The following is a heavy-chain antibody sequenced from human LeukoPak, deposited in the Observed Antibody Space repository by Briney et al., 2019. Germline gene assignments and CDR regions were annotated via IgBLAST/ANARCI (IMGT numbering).Heavy chain of an antibody. D-gene: IGHD6-13*01. CDR3: ARGILVYSSSWNWFDP. CDR1: GYTFTSYD. J-gene: IGHJ5*02. CDR2: MNPNSGNT. Sequence: ASVKVSCKASGYTFTSYDINWVRQATGQGLERMGWMNPNSGNTGYAQKFQGRVTMTRNTSISTAYMELSSLRSEDTAVYYCARGILVYSSSWNWFDPWGQGTLVTVSS. V-gene: IGHV1-8*01.